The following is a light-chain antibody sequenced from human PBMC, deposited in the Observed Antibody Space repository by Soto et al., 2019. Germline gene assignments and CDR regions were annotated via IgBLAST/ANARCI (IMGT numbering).Light chain of an antibody. CDR2: EAS. CDR3: QQLYTLPFT. J-gene: IGKJ5*01. Sequence: DIQMTQSPSTLSGSVGDRVTLTCRASHDISTFLAWYQQKPGKAPKPLIYEASTLQSGVPSRFSGSGAGTEFTLTISGLLPEDFAAYHCQQLYTLPFTFGQGTRLEI. V-gene: IGKV1-9*01. CDR1: HDISTF.